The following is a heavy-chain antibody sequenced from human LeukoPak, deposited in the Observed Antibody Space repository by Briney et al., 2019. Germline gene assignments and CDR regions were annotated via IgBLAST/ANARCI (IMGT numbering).Heavy chain of an antibody. CDR2: ISSSSSYI. Sequence: GGSLRLSCAASGFAFSSYSMNWVRQAPGKGLEWVSSISSSSSYIYYADSVKGRFTISRDNAKNSLYLQMNSLRAEDTAVYYCARRRRIVGATTPTYFDYWGQGTLVTVSS. CDR1: GFAFSSYS. V-gene: IGHV3-21*01. D-gene: IGHD1-26*01. CDR3: ARRRRIVGATTPTYFDY. J-gene: IGHJ4*02.